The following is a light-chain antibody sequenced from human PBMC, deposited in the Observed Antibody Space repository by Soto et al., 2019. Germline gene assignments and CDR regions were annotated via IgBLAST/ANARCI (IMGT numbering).Light chain of an antibody. CDR2: EVS. J-gene: IGLJ2*01. V-gene: IGLV2-14*01. CDR3: SSYANYNVV. CDR1: SSDIGGYKH. Sequence: QSALTQPASVSGSPGQSITISCTGTSSDIGGYKHVSWYQQHPGKAPKLMIYEVSNRPSGVSNRFSGSKSGNTASLTISGLQAEDEADYYCSSYANYNVVFGGGTKLTVL.